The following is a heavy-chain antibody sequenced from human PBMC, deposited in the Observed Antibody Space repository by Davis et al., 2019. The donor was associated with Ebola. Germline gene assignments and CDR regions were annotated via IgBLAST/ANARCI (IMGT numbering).Heavy chain of an antibody. CDR3: ARDLLYDY. Sequence: PSETLSLTCTVSGGSMSSYFWSWIRQPPGKGLEWIGYIYYSGATNYNPSLNSRVTMSVDTSRNQFSLNLTSMTAADTAVYYCARDLLYDYWGQGTLVTVSS. CDR2: IYYSGAT. D-gene: IGHD2/OR15-2a*01. J-gene: IGHJ4*02. CDR1: GGSMSSYF. V-gene: IGHV4-59*01.